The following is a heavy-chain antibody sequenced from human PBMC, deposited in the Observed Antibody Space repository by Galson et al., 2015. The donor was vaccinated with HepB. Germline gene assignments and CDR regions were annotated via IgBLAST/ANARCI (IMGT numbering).Heavy chain of an antibody. J-gene: IGHJ4*02. CDR2: IYRDSST. D-gene: IGHD3-3*01. CDR1: GFTVSSNY. V-gene: IGHV3-66*02. CDR3: ARVPVADFWGTSHYFDY. Sequence: SLRLSCAASGFTVSSNYMTWVRQAPGKGLEWVSVIYRDSSTFYTDSVKGRFTISRDNSKNTLYLQMNSLRTDDTAVYYCARVPVADFWGTSHYFDYWGQGTLVTVSS.